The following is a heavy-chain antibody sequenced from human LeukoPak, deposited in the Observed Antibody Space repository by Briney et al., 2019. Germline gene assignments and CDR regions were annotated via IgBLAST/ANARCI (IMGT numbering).Heavy chain of an antibody. Sequence: SETLSLTCTVSGGSISSSSYYWGWIRQPPGKGLEWIGSIYYSGSTYYNPSLKSRVTISVDTSKNQFSLKLSSVTAADTAVYYCARDNDSRDPPHFDYWGQGTLVTVSS. J-gene: IGHJ4*02. V-gene: IGHV4-39*07. D-gene: IGHD3-16*01. CDR3: ARDNDSRDPPHFDY. CDR2: IYYSGST. CDR1: GGSISSSSYY.